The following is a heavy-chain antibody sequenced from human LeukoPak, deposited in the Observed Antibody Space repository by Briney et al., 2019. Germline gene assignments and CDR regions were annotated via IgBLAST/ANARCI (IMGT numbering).Heavy chain of an antibody. D-gene: IGHD3-9*01. CDR2: IKQDGIEK. CDR1: GFTFSSYW. V-gene: IGHV3-7*01. Sequence: GGSLRLSCAASGFTFSSYWMSWVRQAPGKGLEWVANIKQDGIEKYYVDSVKGRFTISRDNAKNSLYLQMNSLRAEDTAVYYCARDGQGALRYFDWLLPVYFDYWGQGTLVTVSS. J-gene: IGHJ4*02. CDR3: ARDGQGALRYFDWLLPVYFDY.